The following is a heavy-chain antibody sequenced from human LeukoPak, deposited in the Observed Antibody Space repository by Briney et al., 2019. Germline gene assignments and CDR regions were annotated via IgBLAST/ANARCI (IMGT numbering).Heavy chain of an antibody. D-gene: IGHD3-10*01. CDR3: AREGRPGAFDP. V-gene: IGHV4-39*07. J-gene: IGHJ5*02. Sequence: SETLSLTCTVSGGSISSSSYYWGWIRQPPGKGLGWIGSIYYSGSTYYNPSLKSRVTISVDTSKNQFSLKLSSVTAADTAVYYCAREGRPGAFDPWGQGTLVTVSS. CDR2: IYYSGST. CDR1: GGSISSSSYY.